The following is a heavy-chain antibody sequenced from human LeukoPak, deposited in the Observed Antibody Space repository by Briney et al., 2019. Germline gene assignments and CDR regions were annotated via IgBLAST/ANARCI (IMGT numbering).Heavy chain of an antibody. CDR1: GGTFSSYA. Sequence: SVKVSCKASGGTFSSYAISWVRQAPGQGLEWMGGIIPIFGTANYAQKFQGRVTITADESTSTAYMELSSLGSEDTAVYYCARALVMATIIGYFDYWGQGTLVTVSS. J-gene: IGHJ4*02. D-gene: IGHD5-24*01. V-gene: IGHV1-69*13. CDR3: ARALVMATIIGYFDY. CDR2: IIPIFGTA.